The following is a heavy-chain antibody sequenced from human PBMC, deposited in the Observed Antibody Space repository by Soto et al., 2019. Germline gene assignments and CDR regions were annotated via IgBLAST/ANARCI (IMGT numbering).Heavy chain of an antibody. CDR2: IWYDGSNK. CDR3: ARGYTVTTFLGYQHYGMDV. D-gene: IGHD4-4*01. J-gene: IGHJ6*02. V-gene: IGHV3-33*01. Sequence: QVQLVESGGGVVQPGRSLRLSCAASGFTFSSYGMHWVRQAPGKGLEWVAVIWYDGSNKYYADSVKGRFTISRDNSKNTLYLQMNSLRAEDTAVYYCARGYTVTTFLGYQHYGMDVWGQGTTVTVSS. CDR1: GFTFSSYG.